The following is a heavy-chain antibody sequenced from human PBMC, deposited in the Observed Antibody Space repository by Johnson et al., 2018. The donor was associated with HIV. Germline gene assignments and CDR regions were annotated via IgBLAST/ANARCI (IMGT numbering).Heavy chain of an antibody. D-gene: IGHD3-3*01. V-gene: IGHV3-30*02. J-gene: IGHJ3*02. CDR2: IAHDESIT. CDR3: ARDALLRFVEWFI. Sequence: QEKLVESGGGVVQPGGSLRLSCAASGFTFADYGMHWVRQPPGKGLEWVAFIAHDESITHYADSVKGRFTIARDNSKNTLYLQMNSLRVEDTAVYYCARDALLRFVEWFIWGQGTMVTVSS. CDR1: GFTFADYG.